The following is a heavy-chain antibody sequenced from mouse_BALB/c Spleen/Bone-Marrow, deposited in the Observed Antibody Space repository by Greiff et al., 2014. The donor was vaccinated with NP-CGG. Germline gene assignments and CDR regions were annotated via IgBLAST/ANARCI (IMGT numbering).Heavy chain of an antibody. Sequence: LSXTASXFNIXXTXMXWXXXXXXXGXXXXXRIEPANGNTKYDPKFQGKATITADTSSNTAYLQLSSLTSEDTAVYYCANYVYGYYFDYWGQGTTLTVSS. CDR3: ANYVYGYYFDY. D-gene: IGHD2-2*01. CDR2: IEPANGNT. V-gene: IGHV14-3*02. J-gene: IGHJ2*01. CDR1: XFNIXXTX.